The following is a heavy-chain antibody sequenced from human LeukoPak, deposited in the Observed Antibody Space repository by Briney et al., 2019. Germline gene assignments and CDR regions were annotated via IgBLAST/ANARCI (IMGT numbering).Heavy chain of an antibody. CDR3: ANVPRDGQQLGFDY. CDR1: GGSISSSSYY. CDR2: ISYSGNT. Sequence: PSETLSLTCTVSGGSISSSSYYWNWIRQPPGKGLEWIGYISYSGNTNYNPSLKGRVTISVDTSKNQFSLRLNSVTAADTAVYYCANVPRDGQQLGFDYWGQGTLVTVSS. J-gene: IGHJ4*02. V-gene: IGHV4-61*01. D-gene: IGHD1-1*01.